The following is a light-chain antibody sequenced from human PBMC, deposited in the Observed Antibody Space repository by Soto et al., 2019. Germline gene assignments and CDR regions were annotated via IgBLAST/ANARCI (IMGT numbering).Light chain of an antibody. CDR1: QSVSSNY. CDR2: DAS. J-gene: IGKJ5*01. Sequence: IVLTQSQVTLSVSPGERATLSCRASQSVSSNYLAWYQQKPGQAPRLLISDASSRATGIPDRFSGSGSGTDFTLTISRLEPEDFALYYCQQYGGSPITFGQGTRLEIK. V-gene: IGKV3-20*01. CDR3: QQYGGSPIT.